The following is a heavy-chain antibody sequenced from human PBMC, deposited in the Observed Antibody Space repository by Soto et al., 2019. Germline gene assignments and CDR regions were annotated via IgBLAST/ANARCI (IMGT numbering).Heavy chain of an antibody. D-gene: IGHD2-21*01. V-gene: IGHV3-7*03. CDR2: IKVDGSEK. CDR1: GFIFKDYW. J-gene: IGHJ1*01. CDR3: ARDEICDGVKCTLGYFQE. Sequence: DVQLADSGGGLVQSGWSLRLSCAASGFIFKDYWMNWVRQAPGKGLEWVANIKVDGSEKNYVDSVKGRFTISRDNAKNSLYLQMNNLRAEDTAVYYCARDEICDGVKCTLGYFQEWGQGTLVTVSS.